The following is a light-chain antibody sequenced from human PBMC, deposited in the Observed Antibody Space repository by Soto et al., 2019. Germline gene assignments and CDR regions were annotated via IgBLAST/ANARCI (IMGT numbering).Light chain of an antibody. J-gene: IGKJ1*01. CDR1: QILKSS. CDR3: QHYNHWLWT. CDR2: GAS. Sequence: EVMMTQSPATLSVSPGGRATLSCSARQILKSSLAWYQQKPGQAPRLLIYGASTRATGIPARFTGSGSGTEFTLTISSLQSEDSAVYYCQHYNHWLWTFGQGTKVDIK. V-gene: IGKV3-15*01.